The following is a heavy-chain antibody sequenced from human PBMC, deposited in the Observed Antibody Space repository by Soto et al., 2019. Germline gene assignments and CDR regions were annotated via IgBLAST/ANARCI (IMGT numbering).Heavy chain of an antibody. V-gene: IGHV3-7*01. CDR1: GFAFSSHP. J-gene: IGHJ6*02. Sequence: PGGSLRLSCAASGFAFSSHPMSWVRQAPEKGLEWVANIKQDGSEKYYADSVKGRFTISRDNSKNTLYLQMNSLRAEDTAVYYCARENGSSSWYSYYYYGMDVWGQGTTVTVSS. D-gene: IGHD6-13*01. CDR2: IKQDGSEK. CDR3: ARENGSSSWYSYYYYGMDV.